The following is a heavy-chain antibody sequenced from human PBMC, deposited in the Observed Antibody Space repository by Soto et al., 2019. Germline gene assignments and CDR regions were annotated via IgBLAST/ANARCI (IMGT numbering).Heavy chain of an antibody. CDR3: AAGSGWYVY. V-gene: IGHV4-59*01. CDR2: IYYSGST. J-gene: IGHJ4*02. CDR1: GGSISSYY. Sequence: QVQLQESGPGLVKPSETLSLTCTVSGGSISSYYWSWIRQPPGKGLEWIGYIYYSGSTNYNPSLKSRVTISVDTSKNQFSLKLISVTAADTAVYYCAAGSGWYVYWGQGTLVTVSS. D-gene: IGHD6-19*01.